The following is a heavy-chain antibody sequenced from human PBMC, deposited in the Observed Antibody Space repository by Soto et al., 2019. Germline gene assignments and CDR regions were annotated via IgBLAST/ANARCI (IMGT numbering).Heavy chain of an antibody. J-gene: IGHJ5*02. V-gene: IGHV1-3*01. D-gene: IGHD6-13*01. Sequence: QIPLVQSGAEVRKPGASVRISCQASGYAFTTSAIHWVRQAPGQSLEWMGWINPATGDTKYSQNVRGRVTFALDTSATTAYMDLTSLASHDTAVYFCAIAAGMSKLLPYFFDPWGQGTLVTVSS. CDR3: AIAAGMSKLLPYFFDP. CDR1: GYAFTTSA. CDR2: INPATGDT.